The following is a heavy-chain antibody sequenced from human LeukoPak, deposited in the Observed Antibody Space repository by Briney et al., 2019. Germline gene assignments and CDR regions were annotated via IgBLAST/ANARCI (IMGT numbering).Heavy chain of an antibody. J-gene: IGHJ6*03. CDR2: IYYSGST. CDR3: ARVAYGSGSYPLHYYYYYYMDV. CDR1: GGSISSYY. V-gene: IGHV4-59*01. D-gene: IGHD3-10*01. Sequence: SETLSRTCTGSGGSISSYYWSWIRQPPGKGLEGSGDIYYSGSTNDNPSLKSRVTISVDTSKNQFSLKLRSVTAADTAVYYCARVAYGSGSYPLHYYYYYYMDVWGKGTTVTVSS.